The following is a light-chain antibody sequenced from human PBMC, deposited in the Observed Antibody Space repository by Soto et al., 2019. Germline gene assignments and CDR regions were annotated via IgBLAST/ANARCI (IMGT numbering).Light chain of an antibody. CDR1: SSDVGSYNL. V-gene: IGLV2-23*02. J-gene: IGLJ2*01. Sequence: QSALTQPASVSGSPGQSITISCTGTSSDVGSYNLVSWYQQHPGKAPKLMIYEVSKRPSGVSNRFSGSKSGNTASLTISGLRVEDGVDFCCRSYEGSSPFDVVFGRGTKPTV. CDR2: EVS. CDR3: RSYEGSSPFDVV.